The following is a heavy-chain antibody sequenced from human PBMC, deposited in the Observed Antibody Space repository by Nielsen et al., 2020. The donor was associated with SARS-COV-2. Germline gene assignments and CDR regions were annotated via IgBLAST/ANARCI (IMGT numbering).Heavy chain of an antibody. V-gene: IGHV1-2*02. CDR3: ARDLGSLYTYYGMDV. J-gene: IGHJ6*02. D-gene: IGHD6-13*01. CDR2: INTNSGGT. Sequence: ASVKVSCKASGYTFTGYYMHWVRQAPGQGLEWMGWINTNSGGTNYAQKIQGRDNMTRDTSISTAYMELSMLRSDDTAVYYCARDLGSLYTYYGMDVWGQGTTVTVSS. CDR1: GYTFTGYY.